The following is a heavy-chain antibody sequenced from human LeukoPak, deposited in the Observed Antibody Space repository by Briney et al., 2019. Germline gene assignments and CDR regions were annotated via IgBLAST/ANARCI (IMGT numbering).Heavy chain of an antibody. CDR2: INPNSGGT. Sequence: GASVKASCKASGYTFTGYYMHWVRQAPGQGLEWMGWINPNSGGTNYAQKFQGRVTMTRDTSISTAYMELSRLRSDDTAVYYCAREDSSGLYYFDYWGQGTLVTVSS. J-gene: IGHJ4*02. V-gene: IGHV1-2*02. D-gene: IGHD3-22*01. CDR1: GYTFTGYY. CDR3: AREDSSGLYYFDY.